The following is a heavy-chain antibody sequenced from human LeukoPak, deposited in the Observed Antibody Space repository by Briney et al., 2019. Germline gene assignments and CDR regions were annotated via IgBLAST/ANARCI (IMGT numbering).Heavy chain of an antibody. Sequence: SGPTLVNPTQTLTLTCTVSGFSLSTSGMCASWIRQPPGKALEWLARIDWDDDKLYSTSLKTRLTISKDTSKNQVVLTMTNMDPVDTATYYCARSPDDGDYFDYWGQGTLVTVSS. CDR3: ARSPDDGDYFDY. CDR1: GFSLSTSGMC. CDR2: IDWDDDK. D-gene: IGHD4-17*01. J-gene: IGHJ4*02. V-gene: IGHV2-70*17.